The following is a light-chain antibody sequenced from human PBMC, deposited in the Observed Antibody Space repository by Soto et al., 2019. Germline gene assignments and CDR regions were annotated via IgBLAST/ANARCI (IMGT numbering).Light chain of an antibody. Sequence: DIQMTQSPSTLSASVGDRVSITCRASQSISSLLAWYQQKPGKAPKLLIYDASSLESGVPSRFSGSGSGTEFTLTISSLQPDDFATYYCQQYNVYPWTFGQGTKVDI. CDR3: QQYNVYPWT. V-gene: IGKV1-5*01. CDR1: QSISSL. J-gene: IGKJ1*01. CDR2: DAS.